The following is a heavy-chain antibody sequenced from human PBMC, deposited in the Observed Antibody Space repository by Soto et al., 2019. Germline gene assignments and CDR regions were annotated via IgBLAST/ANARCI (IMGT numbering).Heavy chain of an antibody. V-gene: IGHV1-69*02. CDR2: IIPILGIA. J-gene: IGHJ4*02. D-gene: IGHD6-19*01. CDR1: GGTFSSYS. CDR3: ARAAASIAVAGPSYYFDY. Sequence: VQLVQSGAEVKKPGSSVKVSCKASGGTFSSYSISWVRQAPGQGLEWMGRIIPILGIANYAQKLQGRVTITADKSTSTAYMELSTLRSDDTSVYYCARAAASIAVAGPSYYFDYWGQGTLVTVSS.